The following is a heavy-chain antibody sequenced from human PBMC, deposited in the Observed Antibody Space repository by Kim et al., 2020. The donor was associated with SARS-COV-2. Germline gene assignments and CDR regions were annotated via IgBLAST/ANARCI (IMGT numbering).Heavy chain of an antibody. CDR2: IIPIFGTA. D-gene: IGHD5-12*01. J-gene: IGHJ6*02. CDR1: GGTFSSYA. CDR3: ARDGYSGYDSGYYYGMDV. Sequence: SVKVSCKASGGTFSSYAISWVRQAPGQGLEWMGGIIPIFGTANYAQKFQGRVTITADKSTSTAYMELSSLRSEDTAVYYCARDGYSGYDSGYYYGMDVWGQGTTVTVSS. V-gene: IGHV1-69*06.